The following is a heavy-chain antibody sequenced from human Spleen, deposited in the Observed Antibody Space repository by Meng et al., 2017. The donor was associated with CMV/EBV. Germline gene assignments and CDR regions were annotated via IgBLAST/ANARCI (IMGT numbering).Heavy chain of an antibody. CDR1: GGSISNKY. CDR2: IYHSGTT. V-gene: IGHV4-59*01. D-gene: IGHD3-10*01. CDR3: ARFRGGTSPLDY. Sequence: SETLSLTCTVSGGSISNKYWSWIRQPPGKGLEWIGYIYHSGTTNYNPSLKSRVTISVDTSKNQFSLKLTSVTAADTAVYYCARFRGGTSPLDYWGQGTLVTVSS. J-gene: IGHJ4*02.